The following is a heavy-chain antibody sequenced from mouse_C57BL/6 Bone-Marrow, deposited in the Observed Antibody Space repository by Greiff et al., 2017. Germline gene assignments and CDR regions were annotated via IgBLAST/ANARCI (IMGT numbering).Heavy chain of an antibody. J-gene: IGHJ2*01. CDR3: ARWGMAPFDY. D-gene: IGHD2-3*01. CDR2: IDPSDSYT. Sequence: VQLQQPGAELVKPGASVKLSCKASGYTFTSYWMQWVKQRPGQGLEWIGEIDPSDSYTNYNQKFKGKATLTVDTSSSTAYMQLSSLTSEDSAVYYCARWGMAPFDYWGQGTTRTVSS. CDR1: GYTFTSYW. V-gene: IGHV1-50*01.